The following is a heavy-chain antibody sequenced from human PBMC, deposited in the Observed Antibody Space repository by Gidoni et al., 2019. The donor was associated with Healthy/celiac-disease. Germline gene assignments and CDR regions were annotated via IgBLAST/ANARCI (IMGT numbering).Heavy chain of an antibody. D-gene: IGHD6-19*01. CDR1: GGSFSGYY. CDR2: INHSGST. V-gene: IGHV4-34*01. CDR3: ARVGGWYDWFDP. J-gene: IGHJ5*02. Sequence: QVPLQQWGAGLLQPSETLSLPCAVYGGSFSGYYWSWIRQPPGKGLEWIGEINHSGSTNYNPSLKSRVTISVDTSKNQFSLKLSSVTAADTAVYYCARVGGWYDWFDPWGQGTLVTVSS.